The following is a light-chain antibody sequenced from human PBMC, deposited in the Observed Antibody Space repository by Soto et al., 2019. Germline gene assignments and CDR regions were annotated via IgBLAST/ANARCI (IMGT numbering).Light chain of an antibody. CDR3: QQRSSWPWT. V-gene: IGKV3-11*01. J-gene: IGKJ5*01. CDR1: LNVNSY. Sequence: VLTQSPATLSLSPGERATLSCRASLNVNSYLAWYQQKPGQAPRLLIYDASNRAAGIPARFSGSGSGTDFTLTISRLEPEDFAVYYCQQRSSWPWTFGQGTRLEIK. CDR2: DAS.